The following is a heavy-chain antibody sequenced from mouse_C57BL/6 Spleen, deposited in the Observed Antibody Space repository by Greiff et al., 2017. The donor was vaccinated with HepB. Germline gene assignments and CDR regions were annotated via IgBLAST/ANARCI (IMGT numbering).Heavy chain of an antibody. D-gene: IGHD1-1*01. CDR1: GFTFTDYY. V-gene: IGHV7-3*01. Sequence: EVKLVESGGGLVQPGGSLSLSCAASGFTFTDYYMSWVRQPPGKALEWLGFIRNKANGYTTEYSAYVKGRFTISRDNYQSILYLQLNSRRAEDSATYSCARYRGLLRRGYYYAMADWGKGTSVTVSS. CDR3: ARYRGLLRRGYYYAMAD. CDR2: IRNKANGYTT. J-gene: IGHJ4*01.